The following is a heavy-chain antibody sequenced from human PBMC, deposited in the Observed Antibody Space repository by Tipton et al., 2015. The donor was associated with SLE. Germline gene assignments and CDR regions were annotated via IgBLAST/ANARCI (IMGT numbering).Heavy chain of an antibody. CDR1: GFTFSGSA. CDR3: TRQAKGHWYFDL. V-gene: IGHV3-73*01. Sequence: SLRLSCAASGFTFSGSAMHWVRQASGKGLEWVGRIRSKANSYATAYAASVKGRFTISRDDSKNTAYLQMNSLKTEDTAVYYCTRQAKGHWYFDLWGRGTLVTVSS. CDR2: IRSKANSYAT. J-gene: IGHJ2*01.